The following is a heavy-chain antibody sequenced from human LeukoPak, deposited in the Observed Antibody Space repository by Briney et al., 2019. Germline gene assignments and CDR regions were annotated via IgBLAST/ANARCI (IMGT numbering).Heavy chain of an antibody. CDR3: ARVSQIGGYSSFADFDY. D-gene: IGHD5-18*01. J-gene: IGHJ4*02. CDR1: GFTFSSYA. V-gene: IGHV3-23*01. CDR2: ISGSGGST. Sequence: GSLRLSCAASGFTFSSYAMSWVRQAPGKGLEWVSAISGSGGSTYYADSVKGRFTISRDNSKNTLYLQMNSLRAEDTAVYYCARVSQIGGYSSFADFDYWGQGTLVTVSS.